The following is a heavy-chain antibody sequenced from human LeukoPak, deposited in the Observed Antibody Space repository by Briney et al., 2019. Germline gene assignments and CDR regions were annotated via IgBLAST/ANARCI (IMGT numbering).Heavy chain of an antibody. Sequence: ASVKVSCKASGGTFSSYAISWVRQAPGQGLEWMGGIIPIFGTANYAQKFQGRVTITADESTSTAYMELSSLRSEDTAVYYCARLPHCSSTSCYFRGDYYYGMVVWGKGTTVTVSS. CDR3: ARLPHCSSTSCYFRGDYYYGMVV. CDR2: IIPIFGTA. V-gene: IGHV1-69*13. J-gene: IGHJ6*04. CDR1: GGTFSSYA. D-gene: IGHD2-2*01.